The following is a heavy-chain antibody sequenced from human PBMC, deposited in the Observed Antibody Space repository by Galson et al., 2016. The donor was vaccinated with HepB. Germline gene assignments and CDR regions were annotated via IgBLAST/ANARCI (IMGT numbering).Heavy chain of an antibody. CDR3: TSGLVRGVISF. CDR2: IFYSGSS. V-gene: IGHV4-31*03. Sequence: TLSLTRCVSGGSISSGGYYWSWIRQHPGKGLEWIGYIFYSGSSYYNPSLKSRVTISVDTSKNQFSLKLRSVTAADTAVYHCTSGLVRGVISFWGQGFLVSVSS. D-gene: IGHD3-10*01. CDR1: GGSISSGGYY. J-gene: IGHJ4*02.